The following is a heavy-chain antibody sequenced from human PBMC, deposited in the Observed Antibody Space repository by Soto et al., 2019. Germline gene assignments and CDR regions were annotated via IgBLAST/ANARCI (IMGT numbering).Heavy chain of an antibody. D-gene: IGHD3-3*01. CDR1: GFTFISYS. CDR2: ISSSSSTI. Sequence: GGSLRLSCAASGFTFISYSMNWVRQAPGKGLEWVSYISSSSSTIYYADSVKGRFTISRDNAKNSLYLQMNSLRDEDTAVYYCAREASYYDFWSGYAIWGQGTMVTVSS. V-gene: IGHV3-48*02. CDR3: AREASYYDFWSGYAI. J-gene: IGHJ3*02.